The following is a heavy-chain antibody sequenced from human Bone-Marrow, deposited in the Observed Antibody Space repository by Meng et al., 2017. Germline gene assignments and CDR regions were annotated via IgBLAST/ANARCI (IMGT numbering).Heavy chain of an antibody. D-gene: IGHD3-22*01. V-gene: IGHV1-18*01. J-gene: IGHJ4*02. CDR2: ISAYNGNT. CDR1: GYTFTRYG. CDR3: ARDPHYYDSSGYFPFDY. Sequence: QVELVQSEDEVKKPGCSMKVSCKASGYTFTRYGISWVRQAPGQGLEWMGWISAYNGNTNYAQKLQGRVTMTTDTSTSTAYMELRSLRSDDTAVYYCARDPHYYDSSGYFPFDYWGQGTLVTVSS.